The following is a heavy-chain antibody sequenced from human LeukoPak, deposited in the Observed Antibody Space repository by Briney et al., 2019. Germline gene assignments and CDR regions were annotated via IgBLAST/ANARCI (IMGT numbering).Heavy chain of an antibody. CDR1: GFTFSSYG. Sequence: GGSLRLPCAASGFTFSSYGMHWVRQAPGKGLEWVAFIRYDGSNKYYADSVKGRFTISRDNSKNTLYLQMNSLRAEDTAVYYCAKSPVRGGKPYYYYYMDVWGKGTTVTVSS. CDR2: IRYDGSNK. J-gene: IGHJ6*03. CDR3: AKSPVRGGKPYYYYYMDV. D-gene: IGHD4-23*01. V-gene: IGHV3-30*02.